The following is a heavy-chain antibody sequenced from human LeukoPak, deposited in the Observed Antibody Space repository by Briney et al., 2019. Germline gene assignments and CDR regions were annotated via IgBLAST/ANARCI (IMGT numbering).Heavy chain of an antibody. J-gene: IGHJ4*02. CDR3: ASRTIFGVVIRDY. CDR2: IKQDGSEK. CDR1: GFTFSSYW. D-gene: IGHD3-3*01. V-gene: IGHV3-7*01. Sequence: GGSLRLSCAASGFTFSSYWMSWVRQAPGKGLEWVANIKQDGSEKYYVDSVKGRFTISRDNAKNSLYLQMNSLRAEDTAVYYCASRTIFGVVIRDYWGQGTLVTVSS.